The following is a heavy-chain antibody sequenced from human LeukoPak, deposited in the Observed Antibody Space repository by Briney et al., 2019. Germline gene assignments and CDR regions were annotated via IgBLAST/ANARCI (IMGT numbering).Heavy chain of an antibody. Sequence: GGSLRLSCVASGFTFNSHWMTWVRQAPGKGLEWVANIKEDGSERYYVGSVKGRFTISRDNAKNSLFLQMNSLRVEDTAVYFCARGVYAFDIWGQGTMVTVSS. J-gene: IGHJ3*02. CDR3: ARGVYAFDI. D-gene: IGHD5/OR15-5a*01. V-gene: IGHV3-7*04. CDR1: GFTFNSHW. CDR2: IKEDGSER.